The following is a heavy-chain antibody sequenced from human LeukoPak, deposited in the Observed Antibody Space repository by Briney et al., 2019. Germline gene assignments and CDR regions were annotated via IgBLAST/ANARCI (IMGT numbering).Heavy chain of an antibody. CDR1: GYTFTSYG. D-gene: IGHD3-22*01. CDR2: ISAYNGNT. CDR3: ATFNYYDSSGYLDALDI. Sequence: ASVKVSCKASGYTFTSYGISWVRQAPGQGLEWMGWISAYNGNTNYAQKLQGRVTMTTDTSTSTAYMELRSLRSDDTAVYYCATFNYYDSSGYLDALDIWGQGTMVTVSS. V-gene: IGHV1-18*01. J-gene: IGHJ3*02.